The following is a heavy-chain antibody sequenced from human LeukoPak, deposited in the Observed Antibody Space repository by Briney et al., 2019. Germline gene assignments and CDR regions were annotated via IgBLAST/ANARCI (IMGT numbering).Heavy chain of an antibody. CDR3: ARDERFGDSGIDY. D-gene: IGHD3-10*01. J-gene: IGHJ4*02. V-gene: IGHV1-2*02. CDR2: INPNSGGT. CDR1: GYTFTSYG. Sequence: GASVKVSCKASGYTFTSYGISWVRQAPGQGLEWMGWINPNSGGTNYAQKFQGRVTMTRDTSISTAYMELSRLRSDDTAVYYCARDERFGDSGIDYWGQGTLVTVSS.